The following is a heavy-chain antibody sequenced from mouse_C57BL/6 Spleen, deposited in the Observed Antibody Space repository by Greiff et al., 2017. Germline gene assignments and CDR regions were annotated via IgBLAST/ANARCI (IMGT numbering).Heavy chain of an antibody. V-gene: IGHV1-61*01. D-gene: IGHD3-2*02. CDR3: ARRQLSYAMDY. J-gene: IGHJ4*01. CDR2: IYPSDSET. Sequence: QVQLQQPGAELVRPGSSVKLSCKASGYTFTSYGMDWVKQRPGQGLEWIGNIYPSDSETHYNQKFKDKATLTVDKSSSTACMQLSSLTSEDSAVYYCARRQLSYAMDYWGQGTSVTVSS. CDR1: GYTFTSYG.